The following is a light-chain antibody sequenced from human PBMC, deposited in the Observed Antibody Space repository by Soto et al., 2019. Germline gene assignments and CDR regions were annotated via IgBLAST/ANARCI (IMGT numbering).Light chain of an antibody. CDR1: RSDVGDYNY. J-gene: IGLJ2*01. CDR2: DVS. V-gene: IGLV2-14*01. CDR3: RSYTSSSTLV. Sequence: QSALTQPASVSGSPGQSITISCTGTRSDVGDYNYVSWYQQHPGKAPKLMIYDVSNRPSGVSNRFSGSKSGNTASLTVSGLQAEDEADYYCRSYTSSSTLVFGGGTKLTVL.